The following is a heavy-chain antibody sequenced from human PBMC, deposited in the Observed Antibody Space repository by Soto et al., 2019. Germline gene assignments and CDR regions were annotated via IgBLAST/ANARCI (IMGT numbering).Heavy chain of an antibody. V-gene: IGHV3-23*01. CDR1: GFTFSSFA. J-gene: IGHJ4*02. D-gene: IGHD1-26*01. CDR3: AKDQVVGGLQYYFDY. CDR2: ISGSGGST. Sequence: EMQLLESGGGLVQPGGSLRLSCAASGFTFSSFAMSWVRQAPGKGLDWVSAISGSGGSTYSADSVKGRFTISRDNSKDTLYLQMSSLRVEDTAVYYCAKDQVVGGLQYYFDYWGQGTLVTVSS.